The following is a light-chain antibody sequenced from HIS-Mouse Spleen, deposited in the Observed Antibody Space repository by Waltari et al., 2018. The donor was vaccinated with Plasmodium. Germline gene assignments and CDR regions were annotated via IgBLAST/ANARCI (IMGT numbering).Light chain of an antibody. CDR2: AAS. V-gene: IGKV1-6*01. CDR3: LQDYNYPYT. Sequence: AMQMTQSSSSLSVSVGDTVTITCRASQGIRNDLGWYQQKPGKAPTLLISAASSLQSGVPSRFSGSGSGTDFTLTISSLQPEDFATYYCLQDYNYPYTFGQGTKLEIK. J-gene: IGKJ2*01. CDR1: QGIRND.